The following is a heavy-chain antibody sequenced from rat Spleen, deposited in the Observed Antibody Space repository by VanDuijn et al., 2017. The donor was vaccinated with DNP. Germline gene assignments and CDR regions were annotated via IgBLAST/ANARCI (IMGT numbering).Heavy chain of an antibody. CDR1: GFIFSDYA. D-gene: IGHD1-2*01. CDR3: VTRNFDYNYFEY. Sequence: EVQLVESGGGLVQSGNSLTLSCAASGFIFSDYAFAWVRQSPKKGLEWVATIVYDGNPTYYRDSVMGRFTISRDNARTTLFLQMDSLRSEDTATYYCVTRNFDYNYFEYWGQGVIVTVSS. V-gene: IGHV5S10*01. CDR2: IVYDGNPT. J-gene: IGHJ2*01.